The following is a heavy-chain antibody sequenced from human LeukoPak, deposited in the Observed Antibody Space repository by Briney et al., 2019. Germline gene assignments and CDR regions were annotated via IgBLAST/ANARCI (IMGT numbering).Heavy chain of an antibody. D-gene: IGHD1-26*01. CDR3: ARTERSEVFYYYYMDV. V-gene: IGHV4-61*02. CDR1: GDSISSGIYY. J-gene: IGHJ6*03. Sequence: SETLSLTCTVSGDSISSGIYYWSWIRQPAGKGLEWIGRIFTTGSTNYHPSLKSRVTISVDTSKNQFSLKLSSVTAADTAVYYCARTERSEVFYYYYMDVSGKGTTVTVSS. CDR2: IFTTGST.